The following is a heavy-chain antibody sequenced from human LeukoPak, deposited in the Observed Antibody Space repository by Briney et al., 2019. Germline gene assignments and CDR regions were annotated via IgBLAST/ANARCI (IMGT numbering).Heavy chain of an antibody. V-gene: IGHV1-69*04. CDR1: GGTFSSYA. CDR2: IIPILGIA. J-gene: IGHJ4*02. CDR3: HSLHCSSTSCFNYFDY. D-gene: IGHD2-2*01. Sequence: ASVKVSCKASGGTFSSYAISWVRPAPGQGLEWVGRIIPILGIANYAQKFQGRVTITADKSTSTAYMELSSLRSEDTAVYYCHSLHCSSTSCFNYFDYWGQGTLVTVSS.